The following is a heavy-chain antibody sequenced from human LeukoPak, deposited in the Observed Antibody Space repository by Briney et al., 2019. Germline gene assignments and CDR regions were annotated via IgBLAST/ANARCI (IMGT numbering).Heavy chain of an antibody. D-gene: IGHD1-14*01. Sequence: GGSVKVPCKASGYTFTSYDINWVRQATGQGLEWMGWMNPNSGNTDYAQKFQGRVTITRNTSISTPYMELSSLRSEDTAVYYCARGPELSDYWGQGTLVTVPS. J-gene: IGHJ4*02. CDR2: MNPNSGNT. CDR3: ARGPELSDY. CDR1: GYTFTSYD. V-gene: IGHV1-8*03.